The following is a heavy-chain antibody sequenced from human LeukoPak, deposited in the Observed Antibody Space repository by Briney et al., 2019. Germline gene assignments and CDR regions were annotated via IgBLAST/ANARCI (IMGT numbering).Heavy chain of an antibody. V-gene: IGHV3-48*03. Sequence: GGSLRLSCAASGLTFSSYEMNWVRQAPGKGLEWISDIRSSGNTIDYADSVKGRFTISRDNAKNSLYLQMNSLRAEDTAVYYCAVTTVGFALDYWGQGTLVTVSS. J-gene: IGHJ4*02. CDR3: AVTTVGFALDY. D-gene: IGHD4-17*01. CDR2: IRSSGNTI. CDR1: GLTFSSYE.